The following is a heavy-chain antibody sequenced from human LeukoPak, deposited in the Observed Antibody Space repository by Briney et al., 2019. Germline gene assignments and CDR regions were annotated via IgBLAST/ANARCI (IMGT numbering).Heavy chain of an antibody. J-gene: IGHJ4*02. CDR3: AAFRLGELSSPFDY. CDR1: GFTFTSSA. D-gene: IGHD3-16*02. Sequence: GASVKVSCKASGFTFTSSAMQWVRQARGQRLEWIGWIVVGSGNTNYAQKFQERVTITRDMSTSTAYMELSSLRSEDTAVYYCAAFRLGELSSPFDYWGQGTLVTVSS. V-gene: IGHV1-58*02. CDR2: IVVGSGNT.